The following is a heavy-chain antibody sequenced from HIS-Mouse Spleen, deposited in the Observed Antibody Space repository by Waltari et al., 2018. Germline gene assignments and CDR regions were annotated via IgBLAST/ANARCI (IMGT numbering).Heavy chain of an antibody. CDR1: GGSISSSSYY. D-gene: IGHD6-13*01. CDR3: AREIPYSSSWYDWYFDL. CDR2: IYYSGST. Sequence: QLQLQESGPGLLKPSETLSLTCTVSGGSISSSSYYWGWIRQPPGKGLEWIGRIYYSGSTYSNPSLKSRVTISVDTSKNQFSLKLGSVTAADTAVYYCAREIPYSSSWYDWYFDLWGRGTLVTVSS. V-gene: IGHV4-39*07. J-gene: IGHJ2*01.